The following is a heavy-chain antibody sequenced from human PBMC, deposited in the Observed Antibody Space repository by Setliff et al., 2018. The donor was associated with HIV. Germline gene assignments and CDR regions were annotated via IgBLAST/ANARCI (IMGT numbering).Heavy chain of an antibody. CDR3: ARAPYYDSSGYYFYYYYYYMDV. Sequence: PSETLSLTCTVSGGSISSGGYYWSWIRQHPGKGLEWIGNIYYSGSTYYNPSLKSRVTISVDTSKNQFSLKLSSVTAADTAVYYCARAPYYDSSGYYFYYYYYYMDVWGKGTTVTVSS. V-gene: IGHV4-31*03. CDR2: IYYSGST. D-gene: IGHD3-22*01. CDR1: GGSISSGGYY. J-gene: IGHJ6*03.